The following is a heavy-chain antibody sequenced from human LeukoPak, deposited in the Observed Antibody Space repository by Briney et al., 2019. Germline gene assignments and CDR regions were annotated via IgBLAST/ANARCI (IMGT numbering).Heavy chain of an antibody. D-gene: IGHD3-10*01. CDR2: INPNSGGT. CDR3: ARTVRAWFGELFFPLMRYYYYYMDV. Sequence: ASVKVSCKASGYTFTGYYMHWVRQAPGQGLEWMGWINPNSGGTNYAQKFQGRVTMTRDTSISTAYMELSRLRSDDTAVYYCARTVRAWFGELFFPLMRYYYYYMDVWGKGTTVTISS. CDR1: GYTFTGYY. J-gene: IGHJ6*03. V-gene: IGHV1-2*02.